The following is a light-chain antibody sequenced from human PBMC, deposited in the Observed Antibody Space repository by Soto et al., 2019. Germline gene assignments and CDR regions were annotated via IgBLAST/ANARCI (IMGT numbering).Light chain of an antibody. J-gene: IGKJ1*01. CDR1: QNIYYN. CDR2: RAS. V-gene: IGKV3-15*01. Sequence: ILMTQGPSALWVSPGESATLSCRASQNIYYNVAWYQHRPGQAPRLLIYRASTRAPGVPARFSGSGSGTEFTLTISSLQPEDFTVYSCLQYHNLWAFGQGTKVDIK. CDR3: LQYHNLWA.